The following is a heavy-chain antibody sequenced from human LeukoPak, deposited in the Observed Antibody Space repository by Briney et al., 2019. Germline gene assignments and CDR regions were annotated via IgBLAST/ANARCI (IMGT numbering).Heavy chain of an antibody. CDR1: GGSFSGYY. CDR3: ARCKKNNYDSSGYHGDWFDP. Sequence: SETLSLTCAVYGGSFSGYYWSWIRQPPGKGLEWIGEINHSGSTNYNPSLKSRVTISVDTSKNQFSLKLSSVTAADTAVYYCARCKKNNYDSSGYHGDWFDPWGQETLVTVSS. J-gene: IGHJ5*02. V-gene: IGHV4-34*01. D-gene: IGHD3-22*01. CDR2: INHSGST.